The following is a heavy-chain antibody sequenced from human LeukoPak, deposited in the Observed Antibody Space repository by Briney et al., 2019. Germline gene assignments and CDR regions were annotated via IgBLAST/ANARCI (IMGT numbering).Heavy chain of an antibody. D-gene: IGHD2-15*01. J-gene: IGHJ4*02. CDR3: AKDASGSGPYYFDY. CDR2: ISSSSSYI. Sequence: GGSLRLSCAASGFTFSSYSMNWVRQAPGKGLEWVSSISSSSSYIYYADSVKGRFTISRDNAKNSLYLQMNSLRAEDTAVYYCAKDASGSGPYYFDYWGQGTLVTVSS. CDR1: GFTFSSYS. V-gene: IGHV3-21*04.